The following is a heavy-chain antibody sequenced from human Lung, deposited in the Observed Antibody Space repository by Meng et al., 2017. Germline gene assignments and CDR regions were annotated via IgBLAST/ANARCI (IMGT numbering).Heavy chain of an antibody. D-gene: IGHD4-17*01. CDR2: IDPSGGST. V-gene: IGHV1-46*03. CDR3: TISDYGNFDY. Sequence: QVQLVQLGAEVKKPGASVKVSCKASGYTFTSYYMHWVRQAPGQGLEWMGIIDPSGGSTDYAQKFQGRVTVTGDTSTSTVYMDLSSLRSEDTAVYYCTISDYGNFDYWGQGTLVTVSS. J-gene: IGHJ4*02. CDR1: GYTFTSYY.